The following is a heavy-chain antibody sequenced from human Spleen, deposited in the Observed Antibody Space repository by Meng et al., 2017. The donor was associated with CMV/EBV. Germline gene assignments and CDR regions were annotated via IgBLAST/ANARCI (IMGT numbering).Heavy chain of an antibody. J-gene: IGHJ4*02. CDR3: ARARWWYPNFDY. Sequence: SVKVSCKASGGIFSSYVITWVRQAPGQGLEWMGGIIPIVGTAKFAQRFQGRVTISTDESRSTAYMELRSLTSEDTAVYYCARARWWYPNFDYWGQGTLVTVSS. CDR1: GGIFSSYV. V-gene: IGHV1-69*05. D-gene: IGHD2-15*01. CDR2: IIPIVGTA.